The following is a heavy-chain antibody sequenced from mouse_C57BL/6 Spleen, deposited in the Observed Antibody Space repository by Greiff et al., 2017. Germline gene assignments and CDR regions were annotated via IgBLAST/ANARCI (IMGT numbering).Heavy chain of an antibody. J-gene: IGHJ4*01. CDR3: ASSYYDYDDAMDY. CDR2: ISSGSSTI. V-gene: IGHV5-17*01. D-gene: IGHD2-4*01. Sequence: EVQGVESGGGLVKPGGSLKLSCAASGFTFSDYGMHWVRQAPEKGLEWVAYISSGSSTIYYADTVKGRFTISRDNAKNTLFLQMTSLRSEDTAMYYCASSYYDYDDAMDYWGQGTSVTVSS. CDR1: GFTFSDYG.